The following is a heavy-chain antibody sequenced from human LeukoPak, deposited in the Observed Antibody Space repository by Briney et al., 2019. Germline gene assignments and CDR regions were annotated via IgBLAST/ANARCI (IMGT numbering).Heavy chain of an antibody. CDR3: ASGIGVGDSFDI. J-gene: IGHJ3*02. CDR1: GFTFSSYW. V-gene: IGHV3-74*01. CDR2: INSDARNT. Sequence: GGSLRLSCAASGFTFSSYWMYWVRQAPGKGLVWVSRINSDARNTNYADSVQGRFTISRDNAKNTLYLQMNSLRVEDTALYYCASGIGVGDSFDIWGQGTMVTVSS. D-gene: IGHD3-3*01.